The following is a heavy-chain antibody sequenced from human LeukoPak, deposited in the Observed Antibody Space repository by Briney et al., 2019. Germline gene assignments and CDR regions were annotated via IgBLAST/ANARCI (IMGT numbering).Heavy chain of an antibody. CDR1: GGSISSYY. CDR3: ARDHRIAVAGTGGFDY. CDR2: IYYSGST. D-gene: IGHD6-19*01. J-gene: IGHJ4*02. Sequence: KPSETLSLTCTVSGGSISSYYWSWIRQPPGKGLEWIGYIYYSGSTNYNPSLKSRVTISVDTSKNLFSLKLSSVTAADTAVYYCARDHRIAVAGTGGFDYWGQGTLVTVSS. V-gene: IGHV4-59*01.